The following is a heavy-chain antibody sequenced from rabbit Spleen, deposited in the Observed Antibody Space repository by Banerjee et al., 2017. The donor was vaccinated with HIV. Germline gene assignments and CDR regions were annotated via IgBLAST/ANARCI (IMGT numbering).Heavy chain of an antibody. D-gene: IGHD1-1*01. CDR3: ARDLVGVIGWNFNL. CDR2: INAITGKP. V-gene: IGHV1S45*01. J-gene: IGHJ4*01. CDR1: GFDFSNKAV. Sequence: QERLLESGGGLVKPEGSLKLSCKASGFDFSNKAVMCWVRQAPGKGLEWIACINAITGKPVYASWVNGRFTISKTSSTTVTLQLTSLTAADTATYFCARDLVGVIGWNFNLWGPGTLVTVS.